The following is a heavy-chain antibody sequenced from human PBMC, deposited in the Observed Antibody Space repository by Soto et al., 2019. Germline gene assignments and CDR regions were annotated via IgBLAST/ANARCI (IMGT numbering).Heavy chain of an antibody. Sequence: SETLSLTCTVSGGSISSYYWSWIRQPPGKGLEWIGYIYYSGSTNYNPSLKSRVTISVDTSKNQFSLKLSSVTAADTAVYYCAREPSSGWYLGFDCWGQGTLVTVSS. CDR2: IYYSGST. CDR3: AREPSSGWYLGFDC. J-gene: IGHJ4*02. V-gene: IGHV4-59*01. D-gene: IGHD6-19*01. CDR1: GGSISSYY.